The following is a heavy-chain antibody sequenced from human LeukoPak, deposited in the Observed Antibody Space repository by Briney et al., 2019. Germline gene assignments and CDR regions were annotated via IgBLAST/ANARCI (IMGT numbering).Heavy chain of an antibody. V-gene: IGHV4-39*07. CDR3: ARDGRVGEFDH. J-gene: IGHJ4*02. CDR1: GGSIGSSTYY. Sequence: SETLSLTCTFSGGSIGSSTYYWAWIRQPPGKGLEWIGNIYYTGSTYYNPSLTGRVSISVDTSKNQFSLKLSSVTAADTAVYYCARDGRVGEFDHWGQGSLVTVSS. D-gene: IGHD3-16*01. CDR2: IYYTGST.